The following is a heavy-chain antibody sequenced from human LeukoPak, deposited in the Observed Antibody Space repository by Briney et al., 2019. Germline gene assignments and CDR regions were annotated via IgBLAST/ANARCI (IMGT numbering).Heavy chain of an antibody. J-gene: IGHJ4*02. Sequence: ASVKVSCKASGYTFTSYDINWVRQATGQGLEWMGWMNPNSGNTGYAQKFQGRVTMTTDTSTSTAYMELRSLRSDDTAVYYCARDYSSGWPNFDYWGQGTLVTVSS. V-gene: IGHV1-8*01. CDR2: MNPNSGNT. CDR1: GYTFTSYD. CDR3: ARDYSSGWPNFDY. D-gene: IGHD6-19*01.